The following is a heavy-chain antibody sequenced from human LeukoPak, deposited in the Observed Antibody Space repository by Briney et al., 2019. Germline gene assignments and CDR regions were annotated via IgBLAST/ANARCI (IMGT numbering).Heavy chain of an antibody. J-gene: IGHJ4*02. Sequence: GGSLRLSCAASGFTFSTYAMSWVRQAPGKGLEWVSATSGSGGSTYYADSVKGRFTISRDNSKNTLYLQMNSLRAEDTAVYYCARDGRDSYGYGDFDYWGQGTLVTVSS. V-gene: IGHV3-23*01. CDR1: GFTFSTYA. CDR3: ARDGRDSYGYGDFDY. CDR2: TSGSGGST. D-gene: IGHD5-18*01.